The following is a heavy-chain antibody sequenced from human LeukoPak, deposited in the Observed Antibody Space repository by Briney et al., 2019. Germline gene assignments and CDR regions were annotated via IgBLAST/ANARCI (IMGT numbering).Heavy chain of an antibody. CDR1: GFTLSKHW. V-gene: IGHV3-7*01. J-gene: IGHJ4*02. CDR2: IKQDGSEK. Sequence: GGSLRLSCAASGFTLSKHWMTWVRQAPGKGLECVAIIKQDGSEKYYVNSVKGRFTISRDNAKNSLYQQMNSLRVEDTAVYYCGREWAVDFWGQGTLVTVSS. CDR3: GREWAVDF.